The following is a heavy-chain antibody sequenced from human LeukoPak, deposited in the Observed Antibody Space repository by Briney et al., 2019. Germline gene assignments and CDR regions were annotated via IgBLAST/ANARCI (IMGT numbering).Heavy chain of an antibody. Sequence: PGDTQSLLCAVCVEPYRRLYWLGTPQPRGRGRVGMGEMMHSRRSNYYPSHKSRVTISVDTSKNQFSLKLSSGTAADTAVYYCARGKVRGYLLVFDYWSQGTLVTVYS. V-gene: IGHV4-34*01. CDR3: ARGKVRGYLLVFDY. J-gene: IGHJ4*02. D-gene: IGHD2/OR15-2a*01. CDR2: MMHSRRS. CDR1: VEPYRRLY.